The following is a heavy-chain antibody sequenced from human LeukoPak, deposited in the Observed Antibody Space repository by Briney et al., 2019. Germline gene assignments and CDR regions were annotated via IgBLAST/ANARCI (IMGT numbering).Heavy chain of an antibody. CDR3: ARDCSSTSCSLSGYYYYMDV. J-gene: IGHJ6*03. CDR2: ISSSSSYI. V-gene: IGHV3-21*01. CDR1: GFTFSSYS. D-gene: IGHD2-2*01. Sequence: GGSLRLSCAASGFTFSSYSMNWVRQAPGKGLEWVSSISSSSSYIYYADSVKGRFTISGDNAKNSLYLQMNSLRAEDTAVYYCARDCSSTSCSLSGYYYYMDVWGKGTTVTVSS.